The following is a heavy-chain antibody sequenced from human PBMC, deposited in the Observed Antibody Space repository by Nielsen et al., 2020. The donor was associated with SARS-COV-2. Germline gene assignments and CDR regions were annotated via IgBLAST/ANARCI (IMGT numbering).Heavy chain of an antibody. CDR1: GFTFSSYA. CDR2: ISGSGGST. J-gene: IGHJ5*02. V-gene: IGHV3-23*01. D-gene: IGHD6-13*01. CDR3: AKGAAAVFALFDP. Sequence: GESLKISCAASGFTFSSYAMSWVRQAPGKGLEWVSAISGSGGSTYYADSVKGRFTISRDNSKNTLYLQMNSLRAEDTAVYYCAKGAAAVFALFDPWGQGTLVTVSS.